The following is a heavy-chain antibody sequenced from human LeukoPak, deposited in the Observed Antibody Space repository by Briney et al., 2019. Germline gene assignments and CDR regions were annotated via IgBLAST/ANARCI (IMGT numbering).Heavy chain of an antibody. CDR1: GYTFTGYY. J-gene: IGHJ4*02. V-gene: IGHV1-2*06. D-gene: IGHD6-19*01. Sequence: ASVNVSCKASGYTFTGYYMHWVRQAPGQGLEWMGRINPNSGGTNYAQRFQGRVTMTRDTSISTAYMELSRLRSDDTAVYYCARDSSGWFDYWGQGTLVTVSS. CDR2: INPNSGGT. CDR3: ARDSSGWFDY.